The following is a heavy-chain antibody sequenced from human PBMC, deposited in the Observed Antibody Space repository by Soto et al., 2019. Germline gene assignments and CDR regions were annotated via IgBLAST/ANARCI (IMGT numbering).Heavy chain of an antibody. Sequence: QVQLQESGPGLVKPSQTLSLTCTVSGASISGGDYYWTWIRQPPGKGLEWIGSIYYTGNTYSNPSLXXXLXXSVDPSNNQFALRLTSVTAPDTAKYYCARATYDSSTYYLDYWGQGTLVTVSS. V-gene: IGHV4-30-4*01. D-gene: IGHD3-22*01. CDR2: IYYTGNT. J-gene: IGHJ4*02. CDR1: GASISGGDYY. CDR3: ARATYDSSTYYLDY.